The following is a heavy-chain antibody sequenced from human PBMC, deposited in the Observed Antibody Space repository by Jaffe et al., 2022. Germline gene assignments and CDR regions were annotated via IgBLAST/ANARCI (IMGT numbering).Heavy chain of an antibody. J-gene: IGHJ3*01. CDR1: GFTFSTYW. CDR2: LKSDGIST. CDR3: ATGLGIFAYDL. V-gene: IGHV3-74*01. D-gene: IGHD3-16*01. Sequence: EVQLVESGGGLIQPGGSLRLSCAASGFTFSTYWMHWVRQVPGKGLVWVSRLKSDGISTSYADFVKGRFTISRDSARNTFYLEMNSLRAEDTAMYYCATGLGIFAYDLWGQGTMVTVSS.